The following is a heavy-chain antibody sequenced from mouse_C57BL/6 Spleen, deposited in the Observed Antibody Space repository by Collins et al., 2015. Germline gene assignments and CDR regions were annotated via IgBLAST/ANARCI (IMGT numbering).Heavy chain of an antibody. CDR2: INAYSGVP. CDR1: GYTFTTYG. V-gene: IGHV9-3*01. CDR3: ARGGADYYGSSCWYFDV. Sequence: QIQLVQSGPELKKPGETVKISCKASGYTFTTYGMSWVKQAPGKGLKWMGWINAYSGVPTYADDFKGRFAFSLETSASTAYLQINNLKNEDTATYFCARGGADYYGSSCWYFDVWGTGTTVTVSS. J-gene: IGHJ1*03. D-gene: IGHD1-1*01.